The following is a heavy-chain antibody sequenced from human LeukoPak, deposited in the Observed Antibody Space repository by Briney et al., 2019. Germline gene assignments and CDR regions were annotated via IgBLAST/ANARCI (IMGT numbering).Heavy chain of an antibody. CDR3: ARGADGVSSNSRGWFDP. CDR1: AFTFSRYG. Sequence: GGSLRLSCAASAFTFSRYGMHWVRQAPGKGLEWVANIKQDGSEKYYVDSVKGRFTISRDNAKNSLYLQMNSLRTEDTAVYSCARGADGVSSNSRGWFDPWGQGTLVTVSS. CDR2: IKQDGSEK. V-gene: IGHV3-7*01. J-gene: IGHJ5*02. D-gene: IGHD2-15*01.